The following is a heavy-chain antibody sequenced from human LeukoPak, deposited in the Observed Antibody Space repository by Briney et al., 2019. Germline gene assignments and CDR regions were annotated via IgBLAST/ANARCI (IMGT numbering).Heavy chain of an antibody. J-gene: IGHJ4*02. D-gene: IGHD3-3*01. CDR1: GFTFSCYS. CDR3: ARTYYGFDY. V-gene: IGHV3-23*01. CDR2: ISGSGGST. Sequence: PGGSLRLSCAASGFTFSCYSMSWVRQAPGKGLEWVSGISGSGGSTDYADSVKGRFTISRDNSKNTLCLQMNSLRAEDTAVYYCARTYYGFDYWGQGTLVTVSS.